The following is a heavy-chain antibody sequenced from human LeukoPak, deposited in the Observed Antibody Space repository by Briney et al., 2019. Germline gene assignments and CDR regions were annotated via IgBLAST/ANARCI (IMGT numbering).Heavy chain of an antibody. CDR3: AKDMEMATITVFDY. J-gene: IGHJ4*02. CDR2: ISSSSSYI. D-gene: IGHD5-24*01. V-gene: IGHV3-21*01. Sequence: GGSLRLSCAASGFTFSSYSMNWVRQAPGKGLEWVSSISSSSSYIYYADSVKGRFTISRDTAKNSLYLQMNRLRAEDTAVYYCAKDMEMATITVFDYWGQGTLVTVSS. CDR1: GFTFSSYS.